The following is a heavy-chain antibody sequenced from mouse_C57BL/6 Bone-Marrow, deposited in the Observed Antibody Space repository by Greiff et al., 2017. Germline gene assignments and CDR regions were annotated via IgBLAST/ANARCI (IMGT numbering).Heavy chain of an antibody. D-gene: IGHD4-1*01. V-gene: IGHV1-81*01. J-gene: IGHJ3*01. CDR3: ARRGSNWGFAY. CDR2: IYPRRGNT. CDR1: GYTFTSYG. Sequence: QVQLQQSGAELARPGASVKLSCKASGYTFTSYGISWVKQRTGQGLEWIGEIYPRRGNTYYNEKFKGKATLTADKSSSTAYMELRSLTSEDSAVYFCARRGSNWGFAYWGQGTLVTVSA.